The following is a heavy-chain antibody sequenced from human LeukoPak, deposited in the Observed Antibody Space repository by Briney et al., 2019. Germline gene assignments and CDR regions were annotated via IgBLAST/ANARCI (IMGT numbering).Heavy chain of an antibody. CDR3: AKVATRDLNSSGYSNRDYYYYYMDV. V-gene: IGHV3-74*01. D-gene: IGHD3-22*01. J-gene: IGHJ6*03. Sequence: QPGGSLRLSCAASGFTFSSYWMHWVRQSPGKGLVWFSRINTDGRTTNYADSVKGRFTISRDNSKNTLYLQMNSLRAEDTAVYYCAKVATRDLNSSGYSNRDYYYYYMDVWGKGTTVTVSS. CDR1: GFTFSSYW. CDR2: INTDGRTT.